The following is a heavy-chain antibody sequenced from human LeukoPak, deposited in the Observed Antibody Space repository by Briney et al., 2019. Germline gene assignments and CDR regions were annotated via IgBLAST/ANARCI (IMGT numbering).Heavy chain of an antibody. CDR2: INHSGST. Sequence: SETLSLTCAVYGGSFSGYYWSWIRQPPGKGLEWIGEINHSGSTHYNPSLKSRVTISVDTSKNQFSLKLSSVTAADTAVYYCARERRYYYDSSGIFDYWGQGTLVTVSS. D-gene: IGHD3-22*01. CDR1: GGSFSGYY. V-gene: IGHV4-34*01. CDR3: ARERRYYYDSSGIFDY. J-gene: IGHJ4*02.